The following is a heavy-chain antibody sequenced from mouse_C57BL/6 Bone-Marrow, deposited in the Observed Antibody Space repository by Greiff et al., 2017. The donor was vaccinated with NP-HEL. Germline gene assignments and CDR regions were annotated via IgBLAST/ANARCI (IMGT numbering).Heavy chain of an antibody. CDR1: GFTFSSYA. CDR2: ISSGGDYI. Sequence: VMLVESGEGLVKPGGSLKLSCAASGFTFSSYAMSWVRQTPEKRLEWVAYISSGGDYIYYADTVKGRFNISRDNARNTLYLQMSSLKAEDTAMYYCTRGRGYAMDYWGQGTSVTVSS. V-gene: IGHV5-9-1*02. CDR3: TRGRGYAMDY. J-gene: IGHJ4*01.